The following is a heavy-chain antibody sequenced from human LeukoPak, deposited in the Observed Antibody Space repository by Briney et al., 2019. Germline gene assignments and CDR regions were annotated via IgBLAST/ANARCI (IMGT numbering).Heavy chain of an antibody. D-gene: IGHD3-9*01. CDR2: ISYDGSNK. J-gene: IGHJ4*02. CDR1: GFTFSDYA. Sequence: GGPLRLSCAASGFTFSDYAMSWVRQAPGKGLEGVAVISYDGSNKYYADSVKGRFTISRDNSKNTLYLQMNSLRAEDTAVYYCARVGSLDYDILTGYHDYWGQGTLVTVSS. V-gene: IGHV3-30-3*01. CDR3: ARVGSLDYDILTGYHDY.